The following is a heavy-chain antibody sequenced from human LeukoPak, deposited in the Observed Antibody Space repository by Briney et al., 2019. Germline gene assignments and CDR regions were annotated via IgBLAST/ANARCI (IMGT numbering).Heavy chain of an antibody. J-gene: IGHJ5*02. CDR3: ARHGELYDSSYNWFDP. Sequence: PSETLSLTCAVYGGSFSGYYWSWIRQPPGKGLEWIGEINHSGSTNYNPSLKSRVTISVDTSKNQFSLKLSSVTAADTAVYYCARHGELYDSSYNWFDPWGQGTLVTVSS. CDR2: INHSGST. V-gene: IGHV4-34*01. CDR1: GGSFSGYY. D-gene: IGHD3-22*01.